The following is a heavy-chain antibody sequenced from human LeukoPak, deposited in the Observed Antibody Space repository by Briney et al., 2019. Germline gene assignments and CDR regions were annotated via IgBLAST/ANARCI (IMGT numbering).Heavy chain of an antibody. J-gene: IGHJ4*02. CDR2: ISSSGSAT. Sequence: GGSLRLSCAASGFTFSDYYVSWIRQAPGKGLEWVSYISSSGSATYYADSVKGRFTISRDNAKNSLFLQMGSLRAEGTAVYYCARVSGGDYFDYWGQGTLVTVPS. V-gene: IGHV3-11*01. CDR1: GFTFSDYY. CDR3: ARVSGGDYFDY. D-gene: IGHD6-25*01.